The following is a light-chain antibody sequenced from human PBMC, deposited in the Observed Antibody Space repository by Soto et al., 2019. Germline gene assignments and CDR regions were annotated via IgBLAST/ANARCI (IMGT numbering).Light chain of an antibody. CDR2: SAS. Sequence: EIVMTESPVTLAGSSGERVLLYCXASQSLRSNLAWYQQKPGQTPRLLIYSASIRAAATPARFSGSGAGTNFSLTISSLQSEDFGVYYCQQHDKLPPAFGQGTKVDI. J-gene: IGKJ1*01. CDR1: QSLRSN. V-gene: IGKV3-15*01. CDR3: QQHDKLPPA.